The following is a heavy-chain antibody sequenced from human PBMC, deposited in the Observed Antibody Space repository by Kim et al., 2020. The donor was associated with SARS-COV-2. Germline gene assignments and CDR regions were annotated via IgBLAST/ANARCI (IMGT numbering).Heavy chain of an antibody. D-gene: IGHD6-13*01. Sequence: RKSRVTISLDTSKNQFSLKLSSVTAADTAVYYWARGVGQLNTYYYYTMDVWGQGTTVTVSS. J-gene: IGHJ6*02. V-gene: IGHV4-34*01. CDR3: ARGVGQLNTYYYYTMDV.